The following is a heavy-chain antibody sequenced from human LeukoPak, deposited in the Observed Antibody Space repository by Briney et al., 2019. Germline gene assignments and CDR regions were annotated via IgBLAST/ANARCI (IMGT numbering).Heavy chain of an antibody. CDR3: ARGWAAATLYYFDY. J-gene: IGHJ4*02. CDR1: GGSISSSSYY. Sequence: SETLSLTCTVSGGSISSSSYYWGWIRQPPGKGLEWIGSIYYSGSTYYNPSLKSRVTISVDTSKNQFSLKLSSVTAADTAVYYCARGWAAATLYYFDYWGQGTLVTVSS. CDR2: IYYSGST. V-gene: IGHV4-39*07. D-gene: IGHD2-15*01.